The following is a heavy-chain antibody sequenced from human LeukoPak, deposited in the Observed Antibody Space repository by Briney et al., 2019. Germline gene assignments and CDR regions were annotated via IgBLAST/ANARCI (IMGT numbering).Heavy chain of an antibody. Sequence: SETLSLTCAVYGGSFSGYYWSWIRQPPGKGLEWIGEINHSGSTNYNPSLKSRATISVDTSKNQFSLKLSSVTAADTAVYYCARDGYSGSDALWGQGTLVTVSS. CDR2: INHSGST. CDR1: GGSFSGYY. J-gene: IGHJ4*02. V-gene: IGHV4-34*01. CDR3: ARDGYSGSDAL. D-gene: IGHD5-12*01.